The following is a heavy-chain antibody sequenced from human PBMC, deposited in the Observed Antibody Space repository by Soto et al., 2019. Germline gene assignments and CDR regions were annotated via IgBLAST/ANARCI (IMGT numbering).Heavy chain of an antibody. CDR2: IYWDDDK. CDR3: VQSRCGGDCLQSYSSHSYYGLDV. J-gene: IGHJ6*02. Sequence: ESGPTLVNPTQTLTLTCTFSGFSLSTTGVGVGWIRQPPGKALEWLALIYWDDDKRYNPSLNSRLTITKDTSKHQVVLAMTNMDPVDTATYYCVQSRCGGDCLQSYSSHSYYGLDVWGQGTTVTVSS. V-gene: IGHV2-5*02. CDR1: GFSLSTTGVG. D-gene: IGHD2-21*02.